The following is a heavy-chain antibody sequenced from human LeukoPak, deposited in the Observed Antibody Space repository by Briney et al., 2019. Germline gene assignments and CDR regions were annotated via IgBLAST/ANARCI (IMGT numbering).Heavy chain of an antibody. D-gene: IGHD4-23*01. CDR3: ARRDDHGGYIDY. V-gene: IGHV4-39*01. Sequence: SETLSLTCTVSGGSITSSIYFWGWIRQPPGKGLEWIGCIYYSGSNYYNPSLTSRATTSVDTSKTQFSLKLTSVTAADTPFNYCARRDDHGGYIDYWGQGTLVTVSS. CDR2: IYYSGSN. J-gene: IGHJ4*02. CDR1: GGSITSSIYF.